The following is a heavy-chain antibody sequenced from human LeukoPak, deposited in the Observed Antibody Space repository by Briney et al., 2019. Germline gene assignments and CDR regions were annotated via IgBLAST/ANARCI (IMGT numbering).Heavy chain of an antibody. D-gene: IGHD3-22*01. CDR2: VFPIFGTA. CDR3: ARKGADSSGPRAGDFDL. CDR1: GGTFSSYA. J-gene: IGHJ2*01. Sequence: GASVKVSCKASGGTFSSYAISWVRQAPGQGVEWMGGVFPIFGTANYAQKFQGRVTITADESTSTAYMELSSLRSEDTAVYYCARKGADSSGPRAGDFDLWGRGTLVTVSS. V-gene: IGHV1-69*01.